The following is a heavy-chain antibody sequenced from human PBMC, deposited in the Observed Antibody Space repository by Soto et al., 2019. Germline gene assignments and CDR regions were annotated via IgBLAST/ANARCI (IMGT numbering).Heavy chain of an antibody. J-gene: IGHJ4*02. D-gene: IGHD6-13*01. CDR1: GFTFSSYA. CDR3: AIITGYSSSWTDY. Sequence: GGSLRLSCAASGFTFSSYAMNWVRQAPGKGLEWVSVISGSGGSTYYADSVKGRFTISRDNSKNTLYVQMNSLRAEDTAVYYCAIITGYSSSWTDYWGQGTLVTVSS. CDR2: ISGSGGST. V-gene: IGHV3-23*01.